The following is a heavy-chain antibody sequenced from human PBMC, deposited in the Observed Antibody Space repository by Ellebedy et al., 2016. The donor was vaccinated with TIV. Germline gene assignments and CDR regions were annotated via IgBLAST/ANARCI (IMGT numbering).Heavy chain of an antibody. V-gene: IGHV3-48*02. CDR1: GFTFSTYS. CDR2: ISSNSGNI. CDR3: ARDENYVAEVIDY. Sequence: GESLKISCAASGFTFSTYSMNWVRQAPGKGLEWVSYISSNSGNIYYADSVKCRFTISRDNAKNSLYLQMNSLRDEDTAVYYCARDENYVAEVIDYWGQGTLVTVSS. J-gene: IGHJ4*02. D-gene: IGHD1-7*01.